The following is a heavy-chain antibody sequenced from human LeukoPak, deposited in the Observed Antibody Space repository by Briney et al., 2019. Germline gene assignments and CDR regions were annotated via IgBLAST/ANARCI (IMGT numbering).Heavy chain of an antibody. V-gene: IGHV1-8*02. CDR2: MNPNSGNT. Sequence: ASVKVSCKASGGTFSSYDINWVRQATGQGLEWMGWMNPNSGNTGYAQKFQGRVTMTRNTSISTAHMGLSSLRSEDTAVYYYARGEGPSGYWGQGTLVTVSS. CDR3: ARGEGPSGY. CDR1: GGTFSSYD. J-gene: IGHJ4*02.